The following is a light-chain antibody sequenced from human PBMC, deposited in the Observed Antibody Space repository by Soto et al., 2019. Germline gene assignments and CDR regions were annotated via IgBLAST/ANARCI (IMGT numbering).Light chain of an antibody. CDR2: EVN. CDR3: SLYISGSTYV. Sequence: QSVLTQPPSVSGSPGQSVTISCTGTSSDVGSYNRLSWYQQPPGTAPKLIMYEVNTRPSGVPDRFSGSKSGSTASLTISGLQAEDEADYHCSLYISGSTYVFGTRTKV. CDR1: SSDVGSYNR. V-gene: IGLV2-18*01. J-gene: IGLJ1*01.